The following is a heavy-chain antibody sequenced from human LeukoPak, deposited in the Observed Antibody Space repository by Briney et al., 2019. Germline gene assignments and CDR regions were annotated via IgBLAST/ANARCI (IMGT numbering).Heavy chain of an antibody. CDR1: GGSLSSYY. CDR2: VYYSGST. Sequence: PSETLSLTCTVSGGSLSSYYWSWIRQPPGKGLEWIGYVYYSGSTNYNPSLKSRVAISIDTSKNQFSLKLSSVTAADTAMYYCATSSTGILFDYWGQGTLVTVSS. J-gene: IGHJ4*02. D-gene: IGHD2-8*02. CDR3: ATSSTGILFDY. V-gene: IGHV4-59*01.